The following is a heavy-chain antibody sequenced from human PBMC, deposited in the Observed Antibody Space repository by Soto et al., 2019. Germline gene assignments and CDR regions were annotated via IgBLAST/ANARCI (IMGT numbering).Heavy chain of an antibody. CDR1: GFTFSNYG. CDR2: MSGSGDDA. V-gene: IGHV3-23*01. D-gene: IGHD3-3*01. Sequence: EVQLLESGGGLVQPGGSLRLSCAASGFTFSNYGMSWVRQAPGKGLEWVSVMSGSGDDAYYADSVKGRFTISRDNSKNMLHLQMNSLRAEDTAVYFCAKKVTIYAVDPADYWGQGTQVAVSS. J-gene: IGHJ4*02. CDR3: AKKVTIYAVDPADY.